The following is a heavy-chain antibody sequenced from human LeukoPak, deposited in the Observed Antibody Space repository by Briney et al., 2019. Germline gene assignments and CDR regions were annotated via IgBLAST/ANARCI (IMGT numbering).Heavy chain of an antibody. Sequence: PGGSLRLSCAASGFTFSNYAMNWVRQAPGKGLEWVSTISGSGGGTYYADSVKGRFTISRDNSKNTLYLQMNSLRAEDTAVYYCGRAYVGAFDIWGRGTMATVSS. V-gene: IGHV3-23*01. J-gene: IGHJ3*02. CDR3: GRAYVGAFDI. D-gene: IGHD3-10*01. CDR2: ISGSGGGT. CDR1: GFTFSNYA.